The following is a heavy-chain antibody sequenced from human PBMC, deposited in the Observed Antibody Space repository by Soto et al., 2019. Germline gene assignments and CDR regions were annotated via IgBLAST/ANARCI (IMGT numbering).Heavy chain of an antibody. CDR2: INHSGST. CDR1: GGSFSGYY. Sequence: PSETLSLTCAVYGGSFSGYYWSWIRQPPGKGLEWIGEINHSGSTNYNPSLKSRVTISVDTSKNQFSLKLSSVTAADTAVYYCASGRNCSSTSCVAEYFQHWGQGTLVTVSS. J-gene: IGHJ1*01. D-gene: IGHD2-2*01. V-gene: IGHV4-34*01. CDR3: ASGRNCSSTSCVAEYFQH.